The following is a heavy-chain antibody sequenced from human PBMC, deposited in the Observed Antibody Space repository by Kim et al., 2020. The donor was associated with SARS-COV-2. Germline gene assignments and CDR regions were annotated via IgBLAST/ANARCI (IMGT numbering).Heavy chain of an antibody. Sequence: GGSLRLSCEASGFTFSSYSMHWVRQAPGKGLEWVSSISSTTSYVYYRDSVKGRFGIFRDNVKNSLYLQMDNLRGEETAVYYCARGSLSYYDARVALLSFPPGICGQGTMVTVSS. CDR3: ARGSLSYYDARVALLSFPPGI. CDR2: ISSTTSYV. V-gene: IGHV3-21*01. J-gene: IGHJ3*02. D-gene: IGHD3-22*01. CDR1: GFTFSSYS.